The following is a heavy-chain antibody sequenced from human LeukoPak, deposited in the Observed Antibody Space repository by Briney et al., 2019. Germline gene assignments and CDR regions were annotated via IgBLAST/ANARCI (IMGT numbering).Heavy chain of an antibody. Sequence: SETLSLTCAVYGGSFSGYYWSWIRQPPGKGLEWIGEINHSGSTNYNPSLKSRVTISVDTSKNQCSLKLSSVTAADTAVYYCARGLWLRYFDLWGRGTLVTVSS. CDR3: ARGLWLRYFDL. CDR1: GGSFSGYY. D-gene: IGHD3-10*01. V-gene: IGHV4-34*01. CDR2: INHSGST. J-gene: IGHJ2*01.